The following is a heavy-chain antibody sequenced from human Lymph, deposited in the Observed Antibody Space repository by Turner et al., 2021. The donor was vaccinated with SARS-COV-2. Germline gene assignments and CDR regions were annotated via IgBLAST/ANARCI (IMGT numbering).Heavy chain of an antibody. Sequence: QVQLVQSGAEVKKPGAAVKVSCKVSGYTLHELSMHWVRQAPGKGLDWMGVFDPEDGEIIYAQKFQGRVTMTEDTSTDTAYMELSSLRSEDTAVYYCATVLCTGSSCYYYGMDVWGQGTTVTVSS. V-gene: IGHV1-24*01. CDR2: FDPEDGEI. CDR3: ATVLCTGSSCYYYGMDV. CDR1: GYTLHELS. D-gene: IGHD2-15*01. J-gene: IGHJ6*02.